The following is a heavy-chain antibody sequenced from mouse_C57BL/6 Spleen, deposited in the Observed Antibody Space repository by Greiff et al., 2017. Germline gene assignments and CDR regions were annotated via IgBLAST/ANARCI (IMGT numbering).Heavy chain of an antibody. J-gene: IGHJ4*01. CDR1: GYTFTSYW. CDR2: IDPSDSYT. Sequence: VKLQQPGAELVMPGASVKLSCKASGYTFTSYWMHWVKQRPGQGLEWIGEIDPSDSYTNYNQKFKGKSTLSVDKSSSTAYMQRSSLTSEDSAVYYCARGDESAMDYWGQGTSVTVSS. CDR3: ARGDESAMDY. V-gene: IGHV1-69*01.